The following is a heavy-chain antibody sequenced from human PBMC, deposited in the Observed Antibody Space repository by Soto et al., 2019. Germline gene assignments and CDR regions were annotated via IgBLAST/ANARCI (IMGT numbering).Heavy chain of an antibody. CDR1: GFTFSSYA. D-gene: IGHD6-13*01. Sequence: PGGSLRLSCAASGFTFSSYAMSWVRQAPGKGLEWVSAISGSGGSTYYADSVKGRFTISRDNSKNTLYLQMSSLRAEDTAVYYCATLGIAAAGNPFDYWGQGTLVTVSS. V-gene: IGHV3-23*01. CDR3: ATLGIAAAGNPFDY. CDR2: ISGSGGST. J-gene: IGHJ4*02.